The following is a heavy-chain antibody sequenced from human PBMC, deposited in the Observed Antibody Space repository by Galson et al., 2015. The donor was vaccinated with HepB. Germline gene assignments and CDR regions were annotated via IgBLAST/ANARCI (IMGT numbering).Heavy chain of an antibody. J-gene: IGHJ4*02. CDR2: INSDGSST. D-gene: IGHD3-22*01. Sequence: SLRLSCAASGFTFSGYWMHWVRQAPGKGLVWVSRINSDGSSTSYADSVKGRFTISRDNAKNTLYLQMNSLRAEDTAVYYCARGSYYYDSSGYYYFDYWGQGTLVTVSS. CDR3: ARGSYYYDSSGYYYFDY. V-gene: IGHV3-74*01. CDR1: GFTFSGYW.